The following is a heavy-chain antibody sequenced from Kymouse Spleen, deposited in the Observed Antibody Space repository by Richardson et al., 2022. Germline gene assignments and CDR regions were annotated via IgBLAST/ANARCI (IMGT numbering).Heavy chain of an antibody. D-gene: IGHD3-10*01. J-gene: IGHJ6*02. CDR1: GFTFSDYY. V-gene: IGHV3-11*01. CDR3: ARDRRYYYGSGSFPNYYYYYGMDV. CDR2: ISSSGSTI. Sequence: QVQLVESGGGLVKPGGSLRLSCAASGFTFSDYYMSWIRQAPGKGLEWVSYISSSGSTIYYADSVKGRFTISRDNAKNSLYLQMNSLRAEDTAVYYCARDRRYYYGSGSFPNYYYYYGMDVWGQGTTVTVSS.